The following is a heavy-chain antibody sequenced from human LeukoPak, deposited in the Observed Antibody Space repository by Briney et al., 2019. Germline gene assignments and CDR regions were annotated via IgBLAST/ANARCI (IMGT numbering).Heavy chain of an antibody. CDR2: ISSSGSTI. CDR3: AKDEFVASAFTGAFDI. CDR1: GFTFSSYE. J-gene: IGHJ3*02. V-gene: IGHV3-48*03. D-gene: IGHD2-8*02. Sequence: GGSLRLSCEASGFTFSSYEMNWVRQAPGKGLEWVSYISSSGSTIYYADSVKGRFTISRDNAKNSLYLQMNSLRAEDTAVYYCAKDEFVASAFTGAFDIWGQGTMVTVSS.